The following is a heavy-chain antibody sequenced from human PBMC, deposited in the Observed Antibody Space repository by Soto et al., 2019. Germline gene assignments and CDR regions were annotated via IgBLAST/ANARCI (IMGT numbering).Heavy chain of an antibody. V-gene: IGHV3-23*01. J-gene: IGHJ4*02. D-gene: IGHD6-19*01. CDR1: GFSFGTFV. CDR2: ITDSGYTA. Sequence: GGSLRLSCAASGFSFGTFVMTWFRQAPGGGLEWVASITDSGYTASYAETVEGRFTVSRDNSKNKLHLQMNDLRAEDTATYYCAKNGQWLATPPEAWGQGTLVTVS. CDR3: AKNGQWLATPPEA.